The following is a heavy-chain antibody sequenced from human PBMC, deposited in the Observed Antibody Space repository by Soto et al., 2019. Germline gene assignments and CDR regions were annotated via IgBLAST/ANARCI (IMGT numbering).Heavy chain of an antibody. D-gene: IGHD3-16*02. CDR2: ISSSGSTI. CDR3: ARGGRYLSPDYYYYGMDV. V-gene: IGHV3-48*03. Sequence: PGGSLRLSCAASGFTFSSYEMNWVRQAPGKGLEGVSYISSSGSTIYYADSVKGRFTISRDNAKNSLYLQMNSLRAEDTAVYYCARGGRYLSPDYYYYGMDVWGQGTTVTVSS. J-gene: IGHJ6*02. CDR1: GFTFSSYE.